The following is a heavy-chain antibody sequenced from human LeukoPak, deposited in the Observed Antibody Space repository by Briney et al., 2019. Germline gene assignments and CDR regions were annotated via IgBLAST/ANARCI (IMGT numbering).Heavy chain of an antibody. CDR2: ISYDGSNK. Sequence: GGSLRLSCAASRFTFSSYGMQWVRQAPGKGLEWVAVISYDGSNKYYADSVKGRFTISRDNSKSTLYLQMNSLRAEDTAVYYCAKAYSSSWYELYAFDIWGQGTMVTVSS. CDR1: RFTFSSYG. J-gene: IGHJ3*02. CDR3: AKAYSSSWYELYAFDI. D-gene: IGHD6-13*01. V-gene: IGHV3-30*18.